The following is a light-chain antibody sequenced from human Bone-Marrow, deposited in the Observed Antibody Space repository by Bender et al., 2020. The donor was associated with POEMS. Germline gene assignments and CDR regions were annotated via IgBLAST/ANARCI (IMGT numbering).Light chain of an antibody. V-gene: IGLV1-36*01. CDR3: SAWDDSLSGWV. CDR1: TSNIGNHG. J-gene: IGLJ3*02. CDR2: YDD. Sequence: QSVVTQPPSLSEAPRPRVTISCSGSTSNIGNHGVNWYQQLPGEAPKLLIYYDDLLTPGVSDRFSASKSGTSASLSISEIQSEDEALYSCSAWDDSLSGWVFGGGTKLTVL.